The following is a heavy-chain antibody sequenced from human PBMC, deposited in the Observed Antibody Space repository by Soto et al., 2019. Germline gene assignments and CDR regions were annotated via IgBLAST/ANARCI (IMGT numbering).Heavy chain of an antibody. Sequence: QVQLVQSGAEVKKTGASVKVSCKASGYTFSSYYIHWVRQAPGQGLEWVGIINPNGGSTTYAQKLQGRVTMTRDTSTSTVYMELSRLRSEDTAVYYCARDLASETGTTPWGQGTLVTVS. D-gene: IGHD1-7*01. CDR2: INPNGGST. J-gene: IGHJ5*02. CDR3: ARDLASETGTTP. V-gene: IGHV1-46*01. CDR1: GYTFSSYY.